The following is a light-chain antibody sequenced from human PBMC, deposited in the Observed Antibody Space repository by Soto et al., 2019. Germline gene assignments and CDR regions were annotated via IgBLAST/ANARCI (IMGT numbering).Light chain of an antibody. V-gene: IGLV3-21*04. J-gene: IGLJ3*02. CDR1: KIGSKS. CDR3: QVWDSSSDHRV. CDR2: YDR. Sequence: SYELTQPPSVSVAPGKTATITCGGNKIGSKSVHWYQQKPGQAPVLVIFYDRVRPSGIPERFSGSNSGNTATLTISRVEAGDEADYYCQVWDSSSDHRVFGGGTKVTVL.